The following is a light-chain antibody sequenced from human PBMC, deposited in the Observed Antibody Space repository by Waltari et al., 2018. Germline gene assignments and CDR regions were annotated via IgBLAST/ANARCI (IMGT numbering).Light chain of an antibody. CDR3: QQYYNWLQT. J-gene: IGKJ1*01. CDR1: QSISSY. V-gene: IGKV3-15*01. Sequence: EIVMTQSPATLSLSPGERATLSCRASQSISSYLAWYQQKPGQAPRLVMYDASTRATGIPARFSGSGSGTEFTLTISSLQSEDFTVYYCQQYYNWLQTFGQGTKLEIK. CDR2: DAS.